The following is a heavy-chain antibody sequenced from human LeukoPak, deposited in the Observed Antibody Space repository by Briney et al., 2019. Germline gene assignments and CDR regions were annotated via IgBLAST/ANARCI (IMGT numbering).Heavy chain of an antibody. CDR1: GFTFDDYG. CDR3: AREISISIAARGGFDY. V-gene: IGHV3-20*04. CDR2: LNWNGGRT. J-gene: IGHJ4*02. Sequence: PGGSLRLSCAASGFTFDDYGMSWVRHAPGKGLEWVSNLNWNGGRTGYADSVKGRFTISRDNAKNSLYLQMNSLRAEDTALYYCAREISISIAARGGFDYWGQGTLVTVSS. D-gene: IGHD6-6*01.